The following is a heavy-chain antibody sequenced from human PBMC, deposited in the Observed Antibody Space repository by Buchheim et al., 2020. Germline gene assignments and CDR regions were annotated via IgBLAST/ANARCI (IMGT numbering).Heavy chain of an antibody. CDR3: ATDHYGSGTFLYYYLDY. V-gene: IGHV3-23*01. J-gene: IGHJ4*02. CDR1: GFTFSNYA. D-gene: IGHD3-10*01. Sequence: EVQLLESGGGLVQPGGSLRLSCAASGFTFSNYAMFWVRQAPGKGLEWVSAISGSGGFTYYADSVKGRFTISSDNSKNTLFLQMDSLRAEDTAIYYCATDHYGSGTFLYYYLDYWGQGTL. CDR2: ISGSGGFT.